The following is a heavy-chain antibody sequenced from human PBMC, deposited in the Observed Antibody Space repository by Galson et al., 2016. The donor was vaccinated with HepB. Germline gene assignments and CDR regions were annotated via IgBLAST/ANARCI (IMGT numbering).Heavy chain of an antibody. CDR3: AKDRRSGRADYYYYTYYYYYGMDV. Sequence: SLRLSCAASGFTFDDYTMHWVRQAPGKGLEWVSLISWDGGSTYYADSVKGRFTISRDNSKYSLYLQMNSLRTEDTALYYCAKDRRSGRADYYYYTYYYYYGMDVWGQGTTVTVSS. CDR2: ISWDGGST. D-gene: IGHD3-3*01. CDR1: GFTFDDYT. V-gene: IGHV3-43*01. J-gene: IGHJ6*02.